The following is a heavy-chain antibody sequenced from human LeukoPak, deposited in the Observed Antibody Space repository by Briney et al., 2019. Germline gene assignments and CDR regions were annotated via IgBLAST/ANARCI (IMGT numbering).Heavy chain of an antibody. CDR1: GFTFSSYG. CDR2: ISYDGSNK. CDR3: AKDRGCPDY. J-gene: IGHJ4*02. D-gene: IGHD3-16*01. V-gene: IGHV3-30*18. Sequence: GWSLRLSCAASGFTFSSYGMHWVRQAPGKGLEWVAAISYDGSNKYYADSAKGRFTISRDNSKNTLYLQMNSLRAEDTAVYYCAKDRGCPDYWGQGTLVTVSS.